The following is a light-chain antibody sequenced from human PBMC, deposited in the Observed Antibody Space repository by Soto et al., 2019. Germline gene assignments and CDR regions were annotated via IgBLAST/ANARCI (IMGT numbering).Light chain of an antibody. J-gene: IGKJ5*01. V-gene: IGKV1-5*01. Sequence: EIQMTQSHSTLSASVGDTLNITCRAIQSISSWLAWYKQKPGKDPKLLMYDASSLESGVPSRFSGSGSGTEFTLNISRLQPDELATYYCQQYNSFLITVGQFTRLDIK. CDR3: QQYNSFLIT. CDR2: DAS. CDR1: QSISSW.